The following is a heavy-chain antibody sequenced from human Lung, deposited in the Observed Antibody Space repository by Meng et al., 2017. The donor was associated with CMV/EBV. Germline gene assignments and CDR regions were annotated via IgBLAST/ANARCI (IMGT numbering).Heavy chain of an antibody. J-gene: IGHJ6*02. D-gene: IGHD2-2*02. CDR2: IYSGGSST. V-gene: IGHV3-23*03. CDR1: GFTFSSYA. CDR3: SKPIQGTYGMDV. Sequence: LIXAASGFTFSSYAMSWVRQAPGKALEWVSVIYSGGSSTYYADSVKGRFTITRDNSKNTLYLQMNRLRAEDTAVYYCSKPIQGTYGMDVWGQGTTVTVSS.